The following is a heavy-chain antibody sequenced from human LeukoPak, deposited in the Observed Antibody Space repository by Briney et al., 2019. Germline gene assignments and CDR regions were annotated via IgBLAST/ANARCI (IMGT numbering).Heavy chain of an antibody. CDR2: INHSGST. Sequence: PSETLSLTCAVGGGSFSGYYWSWIRQPPGKGLEWIGEINHSGSTNYNPSLKSRVTISVDTSKNQFSLKLSSVTAADTAVYYCARASSGWYGRWVDYWGQGTLVTVSS. CDR1: GGSFSGYY. J-gene: IGHJ4*02. V-gene: IGHV4-34*01. D-gene: IGHD6-19*01. CDR3: ARASSGWYGRWVDY.